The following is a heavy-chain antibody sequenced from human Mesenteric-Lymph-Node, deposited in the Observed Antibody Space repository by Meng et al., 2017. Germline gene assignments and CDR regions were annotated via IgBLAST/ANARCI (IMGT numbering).Heavy chain of an antibody. Sequence: ASVKVSCKASGYTLTDYYIHWVRQAPGQGLEWMGWTNPNRGGTNYAQEFQGRVTMTRDTSISTAYMELSRLRSDDAAVYYCASEGCCSGDSCYSTGIDAFDIWGQGTMVTVSS. CDR2: TNPNRGGT. CDR1: GYTLTDYY. CDR3: ASEGCCSGDSCYSTGIDAFDI. V-gene: IGHV1-2*02. J-gene: IGHJ3*02. D-gene: IGHD2-15*01.